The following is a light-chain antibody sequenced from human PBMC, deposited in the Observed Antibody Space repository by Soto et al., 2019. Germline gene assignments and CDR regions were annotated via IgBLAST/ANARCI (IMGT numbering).Light chain of an antibody. V-gene: IGKV1-6*01. CDR1: QDIRSY. CDR2: GAS. Sequence: AIQMTRSPSSLSASVGDRVTITCRASQDIRSYLGWYQQKPGNAPKLLIFGASHLHSGVPSRFSGSGSGTDFTLTISSLHPEDYATYYSLQDLSYPSTFGQVTKVDIX. CDR3: LQDLSYPST. J-gene: IGKJ1*01.